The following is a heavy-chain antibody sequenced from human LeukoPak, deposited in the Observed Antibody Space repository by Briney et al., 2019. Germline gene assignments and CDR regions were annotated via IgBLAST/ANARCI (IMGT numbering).Heavy chain of an antibody. Sequence: GGSLRLSCAASGFTFSNYAMNWVRQAPGKGLEWVSAISGSGGSTYYADSVKGRFTISRDNSKNTLYLQMNSLRAEDTAVYYCAKDLGTVGATDYWGQGTLVTVSS. CDR3: AKDLGTVGATDY. CDR2: ISGSGGST. J-gene: IGHJ4*02. CDR1: GFTFSNYA. D-gene: IGHD1-26*01. V-gene: IGHV3-23*01.